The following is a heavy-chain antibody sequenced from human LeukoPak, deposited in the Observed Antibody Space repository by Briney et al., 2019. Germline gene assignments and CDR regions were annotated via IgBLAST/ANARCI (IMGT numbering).Heavy chain of an antibody. D-gene: IGHD5-12*01. Sequence: GGSLRLSCAASGFTFSSYAMHWVRQAPGKGLKWVAVTSFDGSDNYYADSVKGRFTISRDNSKNTLYLQMNSLRAEDTAVYYCARDLAGYSGYGFDPWGQGTLVTVSS. CDR1: GFTFSSYA. CDR2: TSFDGSDN. J-gene: IGHJ5*02. V-gene: IGHV3-30*04. CDR3: ARDLAGYSGYGFDP.